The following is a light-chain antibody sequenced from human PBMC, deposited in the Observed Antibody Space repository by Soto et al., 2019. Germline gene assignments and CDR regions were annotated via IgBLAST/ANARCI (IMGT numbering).Light chain of an antibody. J-gene: IGLJ1*01. V-gene: IGLV2-11*01. Sequence: QSALTQPRSVSGSPGQSVTISCTGTSSDVGGYNYVSWYQQHPGKAPKLMIYDVSERPSGVPDRFSGSKSGNTASLTISGLQAEDEADYYCCSYAGSFYVFGTGTKVTFL. CDR1: SSDVGGYNY. CDR2: DVS. CDR3: CSYAGSFYV.